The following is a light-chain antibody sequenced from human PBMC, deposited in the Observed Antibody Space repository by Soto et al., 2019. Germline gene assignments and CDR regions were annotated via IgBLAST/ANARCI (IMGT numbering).Light chain of an antibody. V-gene: IGLV3-1*01. Sequence: SYELTQPPSVSVSPGQTASITFSGDKLGDKYASWYQQKAGQSPVMLIYEDTKRPPGIPERFTGSNSGNTATLTISGTQAMDEADYYCQAWDSSTVVFGGGTKLTVL. CDR1: KLGDKY. CDR3: QAWDSSTVV. J-gene: IGLJ2*01. CDR2: EDT.